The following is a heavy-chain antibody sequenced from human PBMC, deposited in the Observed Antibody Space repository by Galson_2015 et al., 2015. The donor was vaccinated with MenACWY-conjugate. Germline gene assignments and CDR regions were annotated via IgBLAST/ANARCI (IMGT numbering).Heavy chain of an antibody. CDR3: TTDPGTPSIVGYFDY. CDR1: GFTFSNAW. J-gene: IGHJ4*02. D-gene: IGHD1-1*01. Sequence: SLRLSCAASGFTFSNAWMSWVRQAPGKGLEWVGRIKSKTDGGTTDYAAPVKGRFTISRDDSKNTLYLQMNSLKTEDTAVYYCTTDPGTPSIVGYFDYGGQGPLVTVSS. CDR2: IKSKTDGGTT. V-gene: IGHV3-15*01.